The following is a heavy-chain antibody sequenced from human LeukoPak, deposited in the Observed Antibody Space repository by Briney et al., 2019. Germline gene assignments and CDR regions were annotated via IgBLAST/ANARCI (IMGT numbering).Heavy chain of an antibody. CDR1: GFTFSSYS. J-gene: IGHJ3*02. D-gene: IGHD2-2*01. CDR2: ISSSSSYI. CDR3: ARDDYCITTSCPGAFDI. V-gene: IGHV3-21*01. Sequence: GGSLRLSCAASGFTFSSYSMNWVRQAPGKGLEWVSSISSSSSYIYYADSVKGRFTISRDNAKNSLYPQLNSLRAEDTAVYYCARDDYCITTSCPGAFDIWGQGTMVTVSS.